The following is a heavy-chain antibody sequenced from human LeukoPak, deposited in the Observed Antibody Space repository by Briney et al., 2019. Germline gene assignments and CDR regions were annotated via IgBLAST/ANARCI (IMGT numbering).Heavy chain of an antibody. J-gene: IGHJ3*02. Sequence: PSQTLSLTCTVSGGSISSGGYYWSWIRQPPGKGLEWIGYIYHSGSTYYNPSLESRVTISVDRSKNQFSLKLSSVTAADTAVYYCARHYSGYDHDAFDIWGQGTMVTVSS. CDR1: GGSISSGGYY. CDR2: IYHSGST. D-gene: IGHD5-12*01. V-gene: IGHV4-30-2*01. CDR3: ARHYSGYDHDAFDI.